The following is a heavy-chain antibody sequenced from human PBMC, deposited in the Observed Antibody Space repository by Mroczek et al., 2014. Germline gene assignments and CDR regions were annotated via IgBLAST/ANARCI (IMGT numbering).Heavy chain of an antibody. CDR3: ASLISKAGLAPYYYYYGMDV. Sequence: QVQLQQSGPGLVKPSETLSLTCTVSGGSISSSSYYWGWIRQPPGKGLEWIGSIYYSGSTYYNPSLKSRVTISVDTSKNQFSLKLSSVTAADTAVYYCASLISKAGLAPYYYYYGMDVWGQGTTVTVSS. CDR2: IYYSGST. V-gene: IGHV4-39*01. CDR1: GGSISSSSYY. D-gene: IGHD6-19*01. J-gene: IGHJ6*02.